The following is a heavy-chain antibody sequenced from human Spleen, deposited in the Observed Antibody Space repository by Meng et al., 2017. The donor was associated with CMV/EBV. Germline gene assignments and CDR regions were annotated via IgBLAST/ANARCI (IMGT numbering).Heavy chain of an antibody. Sequence: KVSGYSLIELSMQLVRQAPGKGLEWMGGFDPEDGETIYAQKFQGRVTMTTDTSTSTAYMELRSLRSDDTAVYYCARDAHSGSSWPFDYWGQGTLVTVSS. D-gene: IGHD1-26*01. CDR3: ARDAHSGSSWPFDY. V-gene: IGHV1-24*01. CDR2: FDPEDGET. J-gene: IGHJ4*02. CDR1: GYSLIELS.